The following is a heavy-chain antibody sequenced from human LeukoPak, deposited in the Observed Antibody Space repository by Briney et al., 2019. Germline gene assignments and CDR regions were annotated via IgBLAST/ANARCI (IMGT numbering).Heavy chain of an antibody. CDR2: IIPIFGTA. V-gene: IGHV1-69*13. CDR1: GGTYSSYA. Sequence: ASVRVSCKASGGTYSSYAICWVRQAPGQWLEWMGRIIPIFGTANYAQKFQGRVTITADESTSTAYMELSSLRSEDTAVYYCASHGVDTAMAAGSWYFDLWDRGTLVTVSS. J-gene: IGHJ2*01. CDR3: ASHGVDTAMAAGSWYFDL. D-gene: IGHD5-18*01.